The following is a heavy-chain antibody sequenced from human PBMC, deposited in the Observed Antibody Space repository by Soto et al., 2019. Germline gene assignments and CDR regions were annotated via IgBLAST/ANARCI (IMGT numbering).Heavy chain of an antibody. CDR1: GGTFSSYT. V-gene: IGHV1-69*02. J-gene: IGHJ4*01. D-gene: IGHD5-12*01. CDR3: ATGGYSGYDHY. CDR2: IIPILGIA. Sequence: SVKVSCKASGGTFSSYTISWVRQAPGQGLEWMGRIIPILGIANYAQKFQGRVTITTDKSTSTAYMELSNLRSEDTAVYYCATGGYSGYDHYWGHGSLVTVSS.